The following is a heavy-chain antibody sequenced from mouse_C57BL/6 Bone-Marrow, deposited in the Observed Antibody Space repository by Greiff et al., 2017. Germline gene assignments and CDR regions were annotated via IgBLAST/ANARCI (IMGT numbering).Heavy chain of an antibody. Sequence: QVQLQQPGAELVRPGSSVKLSCKASGYTFTSYWMDLVKQRPGQGLEWIGNIYPSDSETHYNQKFKDKATLTVDQSSSTAYMQLSSLTSEDSAVYYCAREFRAMDYWGQGTSVTVSS. V-gene: IGHV1-61*01. CDR2: IYPSDSET. J-gene: IGHJ4*01. CDR3: AREFRAMDY. CDR1: GYTFTSYW.